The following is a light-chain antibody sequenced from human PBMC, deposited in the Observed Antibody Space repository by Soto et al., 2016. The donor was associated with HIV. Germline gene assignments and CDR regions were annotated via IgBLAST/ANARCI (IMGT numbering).Light chain of an antibody. V-gene: IGKV2-30*02. CDR1: QSLVHSDGHTY. J-gene: IGKJ1*01. CDR2: KVS. CDR3: RQGTHWPPWT. Sequence: DFVMTQSPLSLAVTLGQPATISCRSSQSLVHSDGHTYLHWFQQRPGQSPRRLIYKVSNRDSGVPDRFSGSGSGTDFTLKISRVEAEDVGVYYCRQGTHWPPWTFGQGTKVEVK.